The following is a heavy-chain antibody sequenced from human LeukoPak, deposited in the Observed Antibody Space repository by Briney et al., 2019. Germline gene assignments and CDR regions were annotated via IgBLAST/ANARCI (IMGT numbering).Heavy chain of an antibody. V-gene: IGHV3-21*01. D-gene: IGHD6-19*01. CDR3: AKDQGSSGWYTRYYFDY. Sequence: PGGSLRLSCAASGFTFSSYSMNWVRQAPGKGLEWVSSISSSSSYIYYADSVKGRFTISRDNSKNTLYLQMNSLRAEDTAVYNCAKDQGSSGWYTRYYFDYWGQGTLVTVSS. J-gene: IGHJ4*02. CDR2: ISSSSSYI. CDR1: GFTFSSYS.